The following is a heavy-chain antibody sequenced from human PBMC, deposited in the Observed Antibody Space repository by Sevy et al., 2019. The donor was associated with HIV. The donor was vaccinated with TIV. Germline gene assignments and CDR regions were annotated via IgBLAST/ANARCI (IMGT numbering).Heavy chain of an antibody. CDR2: IYPTGST. CDR3: AASYYDFLTGSGGWFDP. CDR1: GGSNNNYY. Sequence: SETLSLTCSLSGGSNNNYYWSWIRQPPGKGLEWIGYIYPTGSTNYNPALKSRVTISIDKSNNQFSLKLSSVTAADTAVYYCAASYYDFLTGSGGWFDPWGRGTLVTVSS. D-gene: IGHD3-9*01. J-gene: IGHJ5*02. V-gene: IGHV4-59*13.